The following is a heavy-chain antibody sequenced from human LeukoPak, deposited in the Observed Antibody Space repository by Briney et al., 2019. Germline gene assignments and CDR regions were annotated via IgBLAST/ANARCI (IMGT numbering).Heavy chain of an antibody. V-gene: IGHV4-38-2*02. CDR2: IYTSGST. D-gene: IGHD2-21*01. Sequence: SETLSLTCTVSGYSISSGYYWGWIRQPPGKGLEWIGRIYTSGSTDYNPSLKSRVTMSVDTSKNQFSLKLSSVTAADTAVYYCARGVIGGLYYYYMDVWGKGTTVTVSS. J-gene: IGHJ6*03. CDR3: ARGVIGGLYYYYMDV. CDR1: GYSISSGYY.